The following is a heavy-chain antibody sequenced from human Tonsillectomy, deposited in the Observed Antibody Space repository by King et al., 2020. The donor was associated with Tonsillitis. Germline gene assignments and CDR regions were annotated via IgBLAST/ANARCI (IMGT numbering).Heavy chain of an antibody. CDR3: ARHPVDNSGFYYYYMDV. V-gene: IGHV5-10-1*03. CDR1: GYRFTAYW. J-gene: IGHJ6*03. D-gene: IGHD4-23*01. CDR2: IDPSDSYT. Sequence: VQLVQSGAEVKKPGESLKISCMGSGYRFTAYWITWVRQMPGKGLEWMGRIDPSDSYTDYSPSFQGHVTISADKSISAAYLQWSSLKASDTAMYYCARHPVDNSGFYYYYMDVWGKGTTVTVSS.